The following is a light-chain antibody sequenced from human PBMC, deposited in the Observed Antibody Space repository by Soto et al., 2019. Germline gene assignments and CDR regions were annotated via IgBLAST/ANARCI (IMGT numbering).Light chain of an antibody. CDR1: QNVGNNY. V-gene: IGKV3-20*01. J-gene: IGKJ1*01. Sequence: DIVLTQSPGTLSLSPGERATLSCRASQNVGNNYLAWYQQKPGRAPRLLIYAASSIVPGLPDRFSGSGSARDFTLTIARVEPEDFAVYYCQQVATSPRTFGQGTKVEIK. CDR3: QQVATSPRT. CDR2: AAS.